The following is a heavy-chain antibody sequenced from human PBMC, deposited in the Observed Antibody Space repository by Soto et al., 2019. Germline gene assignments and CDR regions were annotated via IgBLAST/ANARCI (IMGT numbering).Heavy chain of an antibody. V-gene: IGHV3-30-3*02. Sequence: GGSLRTACPAPGFTFSSYAMNWVRQAPGKGLEWVAVISYDGSNKYYADSVKGRFTISRDNSKNTLYLQMNSLRAEDTAVYYCATSAIVGATGPFDYWGQGTLVTVSS. CDR3: ATSAIVGATGPFDY. J-gene: IGHJ4*02. CDR1: GFTFSSYA. D-gene: IGHD1-26*01. CDR2: ISYDGSNK.